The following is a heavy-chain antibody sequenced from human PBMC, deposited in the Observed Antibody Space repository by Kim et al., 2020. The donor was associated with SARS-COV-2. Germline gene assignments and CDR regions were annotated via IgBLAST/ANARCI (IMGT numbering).Heavy chain of an antibody. J-gene: IGHJ6*02. D-gene: IGHD4-17*01. V-gene: IGHV3-23*01. CDR2: ISGSGGST. CDR3: AKGGPYGSNYYYYYGMDV. Sequence: GGSLRLYCAASGFTFSSYAMSWVRQAPGKGLEWVSAISGSGGSTYYADSVKGRFTISRDNSKNTLYLQMNSLRAEDTAVYYCAKGGPYGSNYYYYYGMDVWGQGTTVTVSS. CDR1: GFTFSSYA.